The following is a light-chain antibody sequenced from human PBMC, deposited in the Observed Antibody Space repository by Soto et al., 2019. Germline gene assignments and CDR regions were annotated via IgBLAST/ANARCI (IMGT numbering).Light chain of an antibody. Sequence: DIPMTQSPSTLSASVGDRVTITCRASQSISSWLAWYQQKPGKAPKLLIYDASSLESGVPSRFSGSGSGTEFTLTISSLQPDDFATYYCQQYHSYSPACGGGTKVEIK. CDR1: QSISSW. CDR3: QQYHSYSPA. CDR2: DAS. J-gene: IGKJ4*01. V-gene: IGKV1-5*01.